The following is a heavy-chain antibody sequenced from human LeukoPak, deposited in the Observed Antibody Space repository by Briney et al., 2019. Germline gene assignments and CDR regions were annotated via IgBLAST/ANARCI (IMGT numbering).Heavy chain of an antibody. CDR2: IRSYSSYI. Sequence: PGGSLRLSCAASGFTFHTYNMNWVRQAPGKGLEWVSSIRSYSSYIYYADSVKGRFTISRDNAKNSLYLQMNSLRAEDTAVYYCAREGYYDNSGYYYYYMDVWGKGTTVTVSS. V-gene: IGHV3-21*01. J-gene: IGHJ6*03. CDR3: AREGYYDNSGYYYYYMDV. CDR1: GFTFHTYN. D-gene: IGHD3-22*01.